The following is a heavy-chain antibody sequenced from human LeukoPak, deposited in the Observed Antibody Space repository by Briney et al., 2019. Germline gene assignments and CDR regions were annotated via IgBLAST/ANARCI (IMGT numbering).Heavy chain of an antibody. CDR2: VNPNSGGT. CDR1: GYTFTGYY. D-gene: IGHD3-3*01. Sequence: ASVKVSCKASGYTFTGYYMHWVRQAPGQGLEWMGWVNPNSGGTNYAQKFQGRVTMTRDTSTSTAYMELSRLRSDDTAVYYCARGGPAMEWLLGEAFDIWGQGTMVTVSS. V-gene: IGHV1-2*02. CDR3: ARGGPAMEWLLGEAFDI. J-gene: IGHJ3*02.